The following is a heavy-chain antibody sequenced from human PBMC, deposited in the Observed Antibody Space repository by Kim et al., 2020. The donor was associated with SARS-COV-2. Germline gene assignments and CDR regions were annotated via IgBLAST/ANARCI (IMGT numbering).Heavy chain of an antibody. CDR2: INTNTGNP. CDR3: ARDPGYCSSTSCSYRNNWFDP. D-gene: IGHD2-2*01. V-gene: IGHV7-4-1*02. J-gene: IGHJ5*02. Sequence: ASVKVSCKASGYTFTSYAMNWVRQAPGQGLEWMGWINTNTGNPTYAQGFTGRFVFSLDTSVSTAYLLISSLKAEDTAVYYCARDPGYCSSTSCSYRNNWFDPWGQGTLVTVSS. CDR1: GYTFTSYA.